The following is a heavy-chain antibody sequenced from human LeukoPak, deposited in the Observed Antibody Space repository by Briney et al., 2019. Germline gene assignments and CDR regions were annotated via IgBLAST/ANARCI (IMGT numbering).Heavy chain of an antibody. CDR3: ARDIPGEIPDIAVAANPDY. D-gene: IGHD6-19*01. CDR2: ISSSGSTI. J-gene: IGHJ4*02. Sequence: GGSLRLSCAASGFTFSSYSMNWVRQAPGKGLEWVSSISSSGSTIYYADSVKGRFTISRDNAKNSLYLQMNSLRAEDTSVYYCARDIPGEIPDIAVAANPDYWGQGTLVTVSS. CDR1: GFTFSSYS. V-gene: IGHV3-48*04.